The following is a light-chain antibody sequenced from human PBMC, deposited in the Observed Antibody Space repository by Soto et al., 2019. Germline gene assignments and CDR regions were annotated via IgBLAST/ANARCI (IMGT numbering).Light chain of an antibody. CDR3: LSFDSSLSVV. J-gene: IGLJ2*01. CDR1: SSNIGAGYD. V-gene: IGLV1-40*01. Sequence: QSVLTQPPSVSGAPGQRVTISCTGRSSNIGAGYDVHWYQQFPGRAPKLLIYGNTNRPSGVPDRFSGSKSGTSASLAITGLQAEDEADYYCLSFDSSLSVVFGGGTKLSVL. CDR2: GNT.